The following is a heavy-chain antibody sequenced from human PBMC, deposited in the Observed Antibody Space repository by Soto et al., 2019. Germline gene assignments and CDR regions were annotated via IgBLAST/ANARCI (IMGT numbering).Heavy chain of an antibody. V-gene: IGHV3-33*01. Sequence: QVQLVESGGGVVQPGRSLRLSCAASGFTFSSYGMHWVRQAPGTGLEWVAVIWYDGSNKYYAVSVKGRFTISRDNSKNTLSLQMNSLSAEDTAVYYCARDGYRSSWLAPPPYYFDYWGQGTLVTVSS. J-gene: IGHJ4*02. D-gene: IGHD6-13*01. CDR3: ARDGYRSSWLAPPPYYFDY. CDR1: GFTFSSYG. CDR2: IWYDGSNK.